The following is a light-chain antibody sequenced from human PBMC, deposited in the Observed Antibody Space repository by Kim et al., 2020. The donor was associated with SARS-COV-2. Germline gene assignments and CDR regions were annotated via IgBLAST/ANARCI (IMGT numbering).Light chain of an antibody. Sequence: SSELTQDPAVSVALGQTVRITCQGDSLRSYYASWYQQKPGQAPVLFIYGKNNRPSGIPDRFSGSSSGNTASLTITGAQAEDEADYYCNSRDSSGNHPWVFGGGTQLTV. V-gene: IGLV3-19*01. CDR3: NSRDSSGNHPWV. CDR1: SLRSYY. J-gene: IGLJ3*02. CDR2: GKN.